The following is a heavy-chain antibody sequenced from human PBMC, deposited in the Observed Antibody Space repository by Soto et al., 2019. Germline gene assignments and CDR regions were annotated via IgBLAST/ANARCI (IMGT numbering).Heavy chain of an antibody. CDR1: GGSISSYY. CDR2: IYTSGST. CDR3: AASAGGQHYDYYGMDV. J-gene: IGHJ6*02. V-gene: IGHV4-4*07. Sequence: QVQLQESGPGLVNPSETLSLTCTVSGGSISSYYWSWIRQPAGKGLEWMGRIYTSGSTNYNPSLKSRVTRSVDTSKNQFSLKLSAVTAADTAVYYCAASAGGQHYDYYGMDVWGQGTTVTVSS.